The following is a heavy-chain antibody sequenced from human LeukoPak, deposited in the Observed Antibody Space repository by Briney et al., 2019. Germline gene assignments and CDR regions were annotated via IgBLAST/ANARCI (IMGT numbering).Heavy chain of an antibody. J-gene: IGHJ6*02. Sequence: PSETLSLTCTVSGGSISSSSYYWGWIRQPPGKGLEWIGSIYYSGSTYYNPSLKSRVTISVDTSKNQFSLKLSSVTAADTAVYYCARLYSGSSWRYYYYYYGMDVWGQGTTVTVSS. V-gene: IGHV4-39*01. CDR2: IYYSGST. CDR3: ARLYSGSSWRYYYYYYGMDV. CDR1: GGSISSSSYY. D-gene: IGHD6-13*01.